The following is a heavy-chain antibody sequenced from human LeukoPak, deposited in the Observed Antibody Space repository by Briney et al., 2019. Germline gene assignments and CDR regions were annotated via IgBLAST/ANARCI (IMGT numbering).Heavy chain of an antibody. J-gene: IGHJ4*02. CDR2: MNPNSGNT. V-gene: IGHV1-8*01. CDR1: GYTFTSYD. CDR3: VAGVYDSSGYYSDY. Sequence: ASVKVSCKASGYTFTSYDINWVRQATGQGLEWMGWMNPNSGNTGYAQKFQGRVTMTEDTSTDTAYMELSSLRSEDTAVYYCVAGVYDSSGYYSDYWGQGTLVTVSS. D-gene: IGHD3-22*01.